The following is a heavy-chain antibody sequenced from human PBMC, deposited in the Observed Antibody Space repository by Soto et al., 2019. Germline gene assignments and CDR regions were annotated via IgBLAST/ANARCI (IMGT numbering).Heavy chain of an antibody. CDR3: ARAIPYGNYPHYFDY. CDR1: GGTFSSYA. CDR2: IIPIFGTA. J-gene: IGHJ4*02. V-gene: IGHV1-69*01. Sequence: QVQLVQSGAEVKKTGSSVKVSCKASGGTFSSYAISWVRQAPGQGLEWMGGIIPIFGTANYAQKFQGRVTITADESTSTAYMELSSLRSEDTAVYYCARAIPYGNYPHYFDYWGQGTLVTVSS. D-gene: IGHD4-17*01.